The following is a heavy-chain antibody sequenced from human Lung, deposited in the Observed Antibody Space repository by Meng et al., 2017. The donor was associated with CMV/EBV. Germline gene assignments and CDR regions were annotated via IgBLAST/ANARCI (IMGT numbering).Heavy chain of an antibody. J-gene: IGHJ3*01. Sequence: ESLKISCAASGFTFDDHGMRWVRQAAGKGLEWVIGIRWNGDTTAYTDSVKGRFTISRDNAKNSLYLQMNNLRAEDTAFYYCARAVGPTLVDALDLWGRGTXVTVSS. CDR2: IRWNGDTT. V-gene: IGHV3-20*04. D-gene: IGHD1-26*01. CDR1: GFTFDDHG. CDR3: ARAVGPTLVDALDL.